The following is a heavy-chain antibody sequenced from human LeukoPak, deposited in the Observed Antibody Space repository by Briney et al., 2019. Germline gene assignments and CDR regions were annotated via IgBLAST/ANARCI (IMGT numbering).Heavy chain of an antibody. Sequence: ASVKVSCKASGYTFTSYSMHWVRQAPGQSLEWMGWINAGNGKTKYSQKFQGRVTITRDTSASTAYMELSSLRSEDTAVYYCTIIPNVIQFTHYSEYWGQGTLVTVSS. CDR2: INAGNGKT. J-gene: IGHJ4*02. V-gene: IGHV1-3*01. CDR3: TIIPNVIQFTHYSEY. CDR1: GYTFTSYS. D-gene: IGHD5-24*01.